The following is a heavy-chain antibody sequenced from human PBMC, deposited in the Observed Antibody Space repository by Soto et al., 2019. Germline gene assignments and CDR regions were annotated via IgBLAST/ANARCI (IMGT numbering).Heavy chain of an antibody. Sequence: GASVKVSCKASGGTFSSYAISWVRQAPGQGLEWMGGIIPIFGTANYAQKFQGRVTITADESTSTAYMGLSSLRSEDTAVYYCARVYRLPTRSNWFDPWGQGTLVTVSS. CDR2: IIPIFGTA. D-gene: IGHD5-18*01. V-gene: IGHV1-69*13. J-gene: IGHJ5*02. CDR3: ARVYRLPTRSNWFDP. CDR1: GGTFSSYA.